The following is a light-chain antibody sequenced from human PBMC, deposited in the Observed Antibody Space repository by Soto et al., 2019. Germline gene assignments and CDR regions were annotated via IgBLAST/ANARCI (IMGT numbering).Light chain of an antibody. Sequence: SSRHVGSYDFVSWYQQHPGKAPNVLIYEVPKRPSGVSDRFSGSKSGNTASLTISWLHADDEADYYCCADAGSSRYVFGTGTKVTVL. CDR1: SRHVGSYDF. V-gene: IGLV2-23*02. CDR2: EVP. J-gene: IGLJ1*01. CDR3: CADAGSSRYV.